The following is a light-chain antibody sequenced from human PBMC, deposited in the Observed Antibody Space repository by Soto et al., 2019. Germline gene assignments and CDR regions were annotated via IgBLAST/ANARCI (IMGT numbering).Light chain of an antibody. V-gene: IGLV1-40*01. CDR3: QSYDNSLSVYV. J-gene: IGLJ1*01. CDR2: GNS. Sequence: QTVVTQPPSVSGAPGQRVTISCTGSSSNIGAHYDVHWYQQLPGTAPKLLIYGNSNRPSGVPDRFSGSKSGTSASLAITGLQAEDEADYYCQSYDNSLSVYVFGTATKVTVL. CDR1: SSNIGAHYD.